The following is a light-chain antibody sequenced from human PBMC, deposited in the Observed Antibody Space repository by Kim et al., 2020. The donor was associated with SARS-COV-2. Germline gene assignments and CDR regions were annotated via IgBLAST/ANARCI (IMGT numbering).Light chain of an antibody. Sequence: KTLTLSGTGSSGSIARNYVQWYQPRPGSAPTTVIYEDNQRPSGVPDRFSGSIDSSSNSASLTISGLKTEDEADYYCQSYDSSNPWVFGGGTQLTVL. CDR3: QSYDSSNPWV. J-gene: IGLJ3*02. CDR1: SGSIARNY. CDR2: EDN. V-gene: IGLV6-57*02.